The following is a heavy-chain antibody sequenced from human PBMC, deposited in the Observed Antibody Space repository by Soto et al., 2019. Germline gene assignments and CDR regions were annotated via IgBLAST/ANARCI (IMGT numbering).Heavy chain of an antibody. V-gene: IGHV4-59*01. Sequence: SDTLSLTCTLSGFSMRNYFLTWIRQPPGKGLEWIGYIHYSGATSFFPSYNPSLRGRVTISEDTSKNQFSLKLLSVTTADTAVYFCAAGEASSRNLAPYYLDFWGQGTLVTVSS. J-gene: IGHJ4*02. CDR3: AAGEASSRNLAPYYLDF. CDR2: IHYSGATSFFP. D-gene: IGHD6-13*01. CDR1: GFSMRNYF.